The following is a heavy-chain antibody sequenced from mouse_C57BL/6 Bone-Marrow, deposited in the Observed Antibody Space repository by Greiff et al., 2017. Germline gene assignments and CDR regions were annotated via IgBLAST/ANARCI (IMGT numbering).Heavy chain of an antibody. J-gene: IGHJ2*01. Sequence: EVKLMESEGGLVQPGSSMKLSCTASGFTFSDYYMAWVRQVPEKGLEWVANINYDGSSTYYLDSLKSRFIISRDNAKNILYLQMSSLKSEDTATYYCARDGGWDYFDDWGQGTTLTVSS. CDR1: GFTFSDYY. V-gene: IGHV5-16*01. D-gene: IGHD3-3*01. CDR3: ARDGGWDYFDD. CDR2: INYDGSST.